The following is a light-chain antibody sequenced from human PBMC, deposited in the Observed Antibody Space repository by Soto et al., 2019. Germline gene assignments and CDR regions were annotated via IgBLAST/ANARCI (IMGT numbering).Light chain of an antibody. Sequence: SYELTQPPSVSVAPGQTARITCGGNNIGSKSVHWHQQKPGQAPVLVVYDDSDRPSGIPERFSGSNSGNTATLTISRVEAGDEADYYCQVWDSSSDVVFGGGTKLTVL. CDR1: NIGSKS. CDR2: DDS. CDR3: QVWDSSSDVV. V-gene: IGLV3-21*02. J-gene: IGLJ2*01.